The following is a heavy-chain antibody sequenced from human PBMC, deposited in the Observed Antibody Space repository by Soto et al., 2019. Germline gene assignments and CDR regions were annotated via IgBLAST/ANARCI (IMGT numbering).Heavy chain of an antibody. CDR2: ISGSGDNT. J-gene: IGHJ4*02. D-gene: IGHD1-26*01. Sequence: EVQLLESGGGLVQPGGSLRLSCAASGFTFSSYTMMWIRQAPGRGLAWVSGISGSGDNTYYADSVKGRFTISRDNSKNTLYFQMSTLRAEDTALYYCAKGLSVVLIRYSDYWGQGALVTVSS. CDR3: AKGLSVVLIRYSDY. CDR1: GFTFSSYT. V-gene: IGHV3-23*01.